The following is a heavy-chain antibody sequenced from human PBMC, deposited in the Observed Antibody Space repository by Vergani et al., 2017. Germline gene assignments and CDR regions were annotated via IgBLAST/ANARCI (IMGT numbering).Heavy chain of an antibody. CDR1: GESFSSFY. V-gene: IGHV4-34*02. Sequence: QVQLQQWGAGVVKPSGTLSLTCAVFGESFSSFYWSWISQPPGKGLEWIGEINNDGHTNYNPSLESRVTVSSDTAKNQFSLNLTSVTAADTAVYYCARGRGDNWYFDLWGRGTLVTVSS. CDR3: ARGRGDNWYFDL. CDR2: INNDGHT. J-gene: IGHJ2*01. D-gene: IGHD3-16*01.